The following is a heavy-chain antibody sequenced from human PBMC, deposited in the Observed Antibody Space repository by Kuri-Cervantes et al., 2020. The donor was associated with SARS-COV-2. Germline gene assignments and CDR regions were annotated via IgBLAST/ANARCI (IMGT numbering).Heavy chain of an antibody. CDR2: INPSGGST. CDR3: AGLGYCSGGSCYYYYYGMDV. D-gene: IGHD2-15*01. Sequence: ASVKVSCKASGYTFTSYYMHWVRQAPGQGLEWMGIINPSGGSTTYAQKFQGRVTITADESTSTAYMEPSSLRSEDTAVYYCAGLGYCSGGSCYYYYYGMDVWGQGTTVTVSS. CDR1: GYTFTSYY. J-gene: IGHJ6*02. V-gene: IGHV1-46*01.